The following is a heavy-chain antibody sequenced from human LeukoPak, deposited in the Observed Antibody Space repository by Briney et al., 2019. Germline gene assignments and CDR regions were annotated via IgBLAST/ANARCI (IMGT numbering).Heavy chain of an antibody. CDR2: IYYTGST. CDR1: GASISSYY. V-gene: IGHV4-59*01. J-gene: IGHJ4*02. Sequence: SETLSLTCTVSGASISSYYWSWIRQPPRKGLEWIGYIYYTGSTNYNPSLKSRVTISIDTSKTQFSLKLSSVTAADTAVYYCARVTYYYASGSYYFDYWGQGTLVTVSS. D-gene: IGHD3-10*01. CDR3: ARVTYYYASGSYYFDY.